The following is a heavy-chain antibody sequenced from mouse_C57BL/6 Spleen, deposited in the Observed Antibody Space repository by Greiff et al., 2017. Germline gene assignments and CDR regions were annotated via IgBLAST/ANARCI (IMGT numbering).Heavy chain of an antibody. D-gene: IGHD4-1*01. CDR1: GYTFTSYW. CDR2: IHPNSGST. J-gene: IGHJ3*01. V-gene: IGHV1-64*01. CDR3: ARGNWDWFAY. Sequence: VKLQQPGAELVKPGASVKLSCKASGYTFTSYWMHWVKQRPGQGLEWIGMIHPNSGSTNYNEKFKSKATLTVDKSSSTAYMQLSSLTSEDSAVYYCARGNWDWFAYWGQGTLVTVSA.